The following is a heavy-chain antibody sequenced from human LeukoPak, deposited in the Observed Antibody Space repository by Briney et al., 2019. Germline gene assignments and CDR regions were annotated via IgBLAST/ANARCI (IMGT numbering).Heavy chain of an antibody. CDR3: ATAGDSNWANYYYGLDV. V-gene: IGHV1-46*01. CDR2: ITPSNGFT. Sequence: ASVKVSCKASGYTFTSYHIHWVRQAPGQGLEWMGIITPSNGFTTHAQKFQGRLTMTRDTSTSTVYMELNSLTSEDTAVYYCATAGDSNWANYYYGLDVWGKGTTVTVSS. J-gene: IGHJ6*04. CDR1: GYTFTSYH. D-gene: IGHD6-13*01.